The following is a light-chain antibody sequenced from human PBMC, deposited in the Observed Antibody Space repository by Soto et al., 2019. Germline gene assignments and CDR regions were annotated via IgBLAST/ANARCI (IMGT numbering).Light chain of an antibody. CDR2: GAA. CDR3: QLYGSSPPGYT. J-gene: IGKJ2*01. Sequence: EIVLTQSPGTLSLSPGEGATLSCRASQSVSSTYLAWYQQKPGQAPRLLIYGAANRATGIPDRFSGSGSGSDISLTITRLESEDFAVYYCQLYGSSPPGYTFGQGTKLEIK. V-gene: IGKV3-20*01. CDR1: QSVSSTY.